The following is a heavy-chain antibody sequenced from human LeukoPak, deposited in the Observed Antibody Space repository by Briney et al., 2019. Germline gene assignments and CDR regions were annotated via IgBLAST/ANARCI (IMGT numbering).Heavy chain of an antibody. D-gene: IGHD5-24*01. J-gene: IGHJ4*02. Sequence: PGGSLRLSCAASGFTFSSYSMNWVRQAPGKGLEWVSSISSSSSHIYYADSVKGRFTISRDNAKNSLYLQMNSLRAEDTAVYYCARGGRDGYNFQGGDYWGQGTLVTVSS. CDR1: GFTFSSYS. V-gene: IGHV3-21*01. CDR2: ISSSSSHI. CDR3: ARGGRDGYNFQGGDY.